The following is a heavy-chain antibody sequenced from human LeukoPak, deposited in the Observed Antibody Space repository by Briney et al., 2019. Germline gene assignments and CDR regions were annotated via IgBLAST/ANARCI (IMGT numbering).Heavy chain of an antibody. CDR2: INPNSGGT. V-gene: IGHV1-2*02. CDR3: AAFGGQWLVRGDVAIAV. J-gene: IGHJ3*01. Sequence: VSVKVSCKASGYTFTDYYMHWVRQAPGQGLEWMGWINPNSGGTNYAQKFQGRVTMTRDTSISTAYMELSSLRSDDTAVYYCAAFGGQWLVRGDVAIAVWGHGTRVTVSS. D-gene: IGHD6-19*01. CDR1: GYTFTDYY.